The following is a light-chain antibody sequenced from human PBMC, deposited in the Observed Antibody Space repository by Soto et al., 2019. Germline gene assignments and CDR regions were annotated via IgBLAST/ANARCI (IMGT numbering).Light chain of an antibody. CDR3: MQALQTPS. J-gene: IGKJ4*01. CDR1: QSLLHSNGYTY. Sequence: DIVMIQSPLSLPVTPGEPASISCRSSQSLLHSNGYTYLDWYLQKPGQSPQLLIYLGSNRASGVPDRFSGSGSGTDFTLQISRVEAEDVGVYYRMQALQTPSFGGGTKVDIK. V-gene: IGKV2-28*01. CDR2: LGS.